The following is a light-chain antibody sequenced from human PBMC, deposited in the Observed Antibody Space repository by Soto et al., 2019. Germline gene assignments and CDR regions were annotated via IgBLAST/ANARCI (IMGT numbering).Light chain of an antibody. CDR3: QQYGSSWT. V-gene: IGKV3-20*01. CDR2: GAS. J-gene: IGKJ1*01. CDR1: QSVTSRY. Sequence: ESVLTQSPGTLSLSPGERATLYCRASQSVTSRYLASYQQKPGQAPRLLIYGASSRATGIPDRFSGSGSGTDFTLTISRLEPEDFAVYYCQQYGSSWTFGQGTKVDIK.